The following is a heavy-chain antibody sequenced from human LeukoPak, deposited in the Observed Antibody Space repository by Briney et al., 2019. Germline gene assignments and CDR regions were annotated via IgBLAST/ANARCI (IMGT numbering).Heavy chain of an antibody. CDR1: GYTFTGYY. V-gene: IGHV1-2*02. CDR2: INPHSGGT. D-gene: IGHD2-2*01. Sequence: GASVKVSCKASGYTFTGYYMHWVRQAPGQGLEWMGWINPHSGGTNYAQKFQGGVTMTRDTSITTAYMELSSLRSEDTAVYYCARVLCSSTSCYSSPWFDPWGQGTLVTVSS. CDR3: ARVLCSSTSCYSSPWFDP. J-gene: IGHJ5*02.